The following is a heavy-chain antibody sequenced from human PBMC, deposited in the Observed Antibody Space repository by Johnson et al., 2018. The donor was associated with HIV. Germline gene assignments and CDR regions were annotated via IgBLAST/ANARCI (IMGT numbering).Heavy chain of an antibody. Sequence: QVQLVESGGGVVQPGRSLRVSCEVSGLTLTTIIVHWARQAPGKGLECVSLISHDGTTTAYADSVKGRYTISRDISTNTVYLQMNSLRAEDTAVYYCARDRGKAGYAFDIWGQGTMVTVSS. CDR3: ARDRGKAGYAFDI. CDR1: GLTLTTII. D-gene: IGHD3-10*01. J-gene: IGHJ3*02. V-gene: IGHV3-30*14. CDR2: ISHDGTTT.